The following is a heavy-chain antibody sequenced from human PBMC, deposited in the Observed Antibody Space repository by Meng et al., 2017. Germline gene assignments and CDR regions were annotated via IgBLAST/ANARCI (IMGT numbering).Heavy chain of an antibody. CDR3: AHRRGDSREGWFDP. J-gene: IGHJ5*02. CDR1: AFSLSTSGVV. CDR2: IYWDDDK. D-gene: IGHD2-21*02. V-gene: IGHV2-5*02. Sequence: TCQEPGPTLAKPTQALTLTGTFSAFSLSTSGVVVGWNRQPPGKALEWLALIYWDDDKRYSPSLKSRLTITKDTPKNQVVLTMTNMDPVDTATYYCAHRRGDSREGWFDPWGQGTLVTVSS.